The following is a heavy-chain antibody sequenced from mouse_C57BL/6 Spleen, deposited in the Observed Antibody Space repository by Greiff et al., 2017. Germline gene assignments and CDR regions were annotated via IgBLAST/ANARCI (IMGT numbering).Heavy chain of an antibody. Sequence: VKLQQSGAELVMPGASVKLSCKASGYTFTSYWMHWVKQRPGQGLEWIGEIDPSDSYTNYNQKFKGKSTLTVDKSSSTAYMQLSSLTSEDSAVYYCAREGSNYVDYWGQGTTLTVSS. J-gene: IGHJ2*01. CDR3: AREGSNYVDY. CDR2: IDPSDSYT. V-gene: IGHV1-69*01. CDR1: GYTFTSYW. D-gene: IGHD5-1*01.